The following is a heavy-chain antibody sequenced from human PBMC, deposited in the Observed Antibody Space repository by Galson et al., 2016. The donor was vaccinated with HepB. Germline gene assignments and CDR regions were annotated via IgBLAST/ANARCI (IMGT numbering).Heavy chain of an antibody. CDR1: GFTFSSYG. CDR2: ISYDGTNS. D-gene: IGHD2-2*01. CDR3: ARATIASAAGYQYGMDV. Sequence: SLRLSCAASGFTFSSYGMCWVRQAPGKGLEWLAFISYDGTNSHYADSVKGRFTISRDNSKNTLNLQMSSLRVEDTSVYYCARATIASAAGYQYGMDVWGQGTTVTVSS. V-gene: IGHV3-30-3*01. J-gene: IGHJ6*02.